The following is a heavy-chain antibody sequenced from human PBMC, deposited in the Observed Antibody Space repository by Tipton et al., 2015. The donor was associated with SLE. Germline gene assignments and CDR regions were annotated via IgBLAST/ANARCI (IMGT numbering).Heavy chain of an antibody. J-gene: IGHJ6*02. CDR1: GHTFDNDD. Sequence: QSGAEVKKPGASVMVSCKASGHTFDNDDINWVRRATGQGLEWMGWMQFKTGNAVSAQSFQGRLTMTRDTSMNTAYMELRNLRSDDTAVYYCARETTETRDGLDVWGQGTTVTVSS. CDR3: ARETTETRDGLDV. V-gene: IGHV1-8*01. CDR2: MQFKTGNA. D-gene: IGHD1-1*01.